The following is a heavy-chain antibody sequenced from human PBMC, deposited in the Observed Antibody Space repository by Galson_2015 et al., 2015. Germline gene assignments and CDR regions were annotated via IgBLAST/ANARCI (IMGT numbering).Heavy chain of an antibody. CDR1: GGPFRVYY. J-gene: IGHJ4*02. CDR3: ARGRAFYY. Sequence: LSLTCAVSGGPFRVYYCSWLRQPPGPGLEWIGEINHSGSTNYNPSLKSRATISVDTSKNQFSLKLSSVTAADTAVYYCARGRAFYYWGKGTLVTVSS. D-gene: IGHD3-3*02. CDR2: INHSGST. V-gene: IGHV4-34*01.